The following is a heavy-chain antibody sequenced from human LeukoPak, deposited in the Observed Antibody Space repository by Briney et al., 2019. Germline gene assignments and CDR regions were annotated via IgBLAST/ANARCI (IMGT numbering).Heavy chain of an antibody. CDR1: XXTFXXYA. V-gene: IGHV3-23*01. Sequence: GGSXXLXXXXXXXTFXXYAIXWVRQAPGKGLEWVSAISGSGGTPYYADSVKGRPTISRDNSKYMLYLQMNSLRAEDTAVYYCASHFVTKLADWGQGALVTVSS. J-gene: IGHJ4*02. CDR2: ISGSGGTP. CDR3: ASHFVTKLAD. D-gene: IGHD2-8*01.